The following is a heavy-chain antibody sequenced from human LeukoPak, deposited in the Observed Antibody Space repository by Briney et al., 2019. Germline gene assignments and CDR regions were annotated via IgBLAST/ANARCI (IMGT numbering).Heavy chain of an antibody. CDR1: GGSFSGYY. Sequence: SETLSLTCAVYGGSFSGYYWSWIRQPPGKGLEWIGEINHSGSTNYNPSPKSRVTISVDTSKNQFSLKLSSVTAADTAVYYCARVRLRFLEWLNDYFDYWGQGTLVTVSS. V-gene: IGHV4-34*01. CDR3: ARVRLRFLEWLNDYFDY. CDR2: INHSGST. D-gene: IGHD3-3*01. J-gene: IGHJ4*02.